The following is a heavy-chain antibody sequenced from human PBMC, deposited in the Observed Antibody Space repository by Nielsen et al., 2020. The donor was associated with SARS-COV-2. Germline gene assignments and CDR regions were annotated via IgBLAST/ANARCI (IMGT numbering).Heavy chain of an antibody. Sequence: ASVKVSCKASGYTFTSYGISWVRQAPGQGLEWMGWISAYNGNTNYAQKLQGRVTMTTDTSTSTAYMELRSLRSDDTAVYYCARVPGENCSGGSCFPFDYGGRGILVTVSS. D-gene: IGHD2-15*01. V-gene: IGHV1-18*01. CDR1: GYTFTSYG. J-gene: IGHJ4*02. CDR3: ARVPGENCSGGSCFPFDY. CDR2: ISAYNGNT.